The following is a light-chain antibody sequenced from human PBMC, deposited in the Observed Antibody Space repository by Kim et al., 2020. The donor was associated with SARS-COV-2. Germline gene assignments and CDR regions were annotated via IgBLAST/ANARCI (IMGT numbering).Light chain of an antibody. CDR2: DVT. CDR3: SSYTSSTTLGV. Sequence: LTQPASVSGSPGQSITISCTGTSSDVGGYNFVSWYQQHLGEAPKLIIYDVTIRPSGVSNRFSGSKSGNTASLTISGLQAEDEADYYCSSYTSSTTLGVFGGGTQLTVL. J-gene: IGLJ2*01. CDR1: SSDVGGYNF. V-gene: IGLV2-14*03.